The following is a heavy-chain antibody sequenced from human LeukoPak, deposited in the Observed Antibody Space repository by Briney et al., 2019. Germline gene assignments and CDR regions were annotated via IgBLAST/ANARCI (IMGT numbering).Heavy chain of an antibody. CDR3: AKEDYYGSGSTDY. D-gene: IGHD3-10*01. CDR2: IRYDGSNK. CDR1: GFSFTTYW. J-gene: IGHJ4*02. Sequence: GGSLRLSCAASGFSFTTYWMGWVRQAPGKGLEWVAFIRYDGSNKYYADSVKGRFTISRDNSKNTLYLQMNSLRAEDTAVYYCAKEDYYGSGSTDYWGQGTLVTVSS. V-gene: IGHV3-30*02.